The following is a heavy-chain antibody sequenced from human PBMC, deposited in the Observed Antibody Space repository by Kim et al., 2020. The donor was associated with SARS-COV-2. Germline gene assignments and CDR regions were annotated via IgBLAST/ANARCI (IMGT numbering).Heavy chain of an antibody. Sequence: GGSLRLSCATSGFTFRRYDMHWVRQAPGKGLEWVALIPSDGSKANYGDSVGGRFTITRDNSKSTVFLEMSNLRPKDTALYFCANEFTYTGGSYIDYWGRGTQVTVSS. CDR3: ANEFTYTGGSYIDY. CDR1: GFTFRRYD. V-gene: IGHV3-30*02. CDR2: IPSDGSKA. J-gene: IGHJ4*02. D-gene: IGHD5-12*01.